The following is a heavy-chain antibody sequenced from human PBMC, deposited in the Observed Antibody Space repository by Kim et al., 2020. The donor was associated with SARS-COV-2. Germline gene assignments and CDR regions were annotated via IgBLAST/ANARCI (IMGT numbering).Heavy chain of an antibody. CDR2: IIPIFGTA. D-gene: IGHD3-10*01. Sequence: SVKVSCKASGGTFSSYAISWVRQAPGQGLEWMGGIIPIFGTANYAQKFQGRVTITADESTSTAYMELSSLRSEDTAVYYCASFEIYGSGSPHHDFDLWGRGTLVTVSS. CDR1: GGTFSSYA. J-gene: IGHJ2*01. V-gene: IGHV1-69*13. CDR3: ASFEIYGSGSPHHDFDL.